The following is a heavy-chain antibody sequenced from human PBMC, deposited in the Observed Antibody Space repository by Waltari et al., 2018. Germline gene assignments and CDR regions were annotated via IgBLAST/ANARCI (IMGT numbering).Heavy chain of an antibody. J-gene: IGHJ3*01. V-gene: IGHV3-48*01. CDR1: GFNFRVYS. CDR3: ARSVEGAFDV. Sequence: EVQLVESGGGLVQPGGSRRLSCAASGFNFRVYSMNWVRQGPGKGLEWVSYMTSDERTIYYADSVEGRFTISRDNAKGSVYLQMNSLRAEDTAVYYCARSVEGAFDVWGQGTMVTVSS. CDR2: MTSDERTI.